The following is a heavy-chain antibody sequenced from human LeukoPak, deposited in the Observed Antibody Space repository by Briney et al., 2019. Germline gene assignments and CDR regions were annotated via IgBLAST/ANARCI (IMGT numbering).Heavy chain of an antibody. J-gene: IGHJ4*02. V-gene: IGHV4-34*01. CDR3: ARVPFEYYYDSSGYYDCCRYYFDY. CDR1: GGSFSGYY. CDR2: INHSGST. Sequence: SETLSLTCAVYGGSFSGYYWSWIRQPPGKGLEWIGEINHSGSTNYNPSLKSRVTISVDTSKNQFSLKLSSVTAADTAVYYCARVPFEYYYDSSGYYDCCRYYFDYWGQGTLVTVSS. D-gene: IGHD3-22*01.